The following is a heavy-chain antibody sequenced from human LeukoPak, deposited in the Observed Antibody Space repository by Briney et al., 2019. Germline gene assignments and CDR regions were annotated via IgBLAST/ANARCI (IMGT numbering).Heavy chain of an antibody. V-gene: IGHV4-4*08. Sequence: PSETLSLTCTVSGGSISRYYWSWIRQPPGKGLEWIGRIYTSGSTNYNPSLKSRVTISVDTSKNQFSLKLSSVTAADTAAYYCAAELRGALDIWGQGTMVTVSS. CDR1: GGSISRYY. D-gene: IGHD1-26*01. CDR2: IYTSGST. J-gene: IGHJ3*02. CDR3: AAELRGALDI.